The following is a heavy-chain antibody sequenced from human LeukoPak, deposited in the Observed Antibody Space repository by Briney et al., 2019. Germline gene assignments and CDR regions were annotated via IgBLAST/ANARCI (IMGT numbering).Heavy chain of an antibody. V-gene: IGHV3-11*01. Sequence: GGSLRLSCAASGFTFSDYYMSWIRQAPGKGLEWVSYISSSGSTIYYADSVKGRFTISRDNAKNSLYLQMNSLRAEDTAEYYCARYYYGSGSYYGNFDYWGQGTLVTVSS. CDR1: GFTFSDYY. CDR3: ARYYYGSGSYYGNFDY. D-gene: IGHD3-10*01. CDR2: ISSSGSTI. J-gene: IGHJ4*02.